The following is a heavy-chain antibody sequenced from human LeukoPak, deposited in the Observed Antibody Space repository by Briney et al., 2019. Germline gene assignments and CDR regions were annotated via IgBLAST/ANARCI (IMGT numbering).Heavy chain of an antibody. J-gene: IGHJ6*04. CDR3: ATTDILTGYYYYYYGMDV. CDR2: IDPSDSYT. Sequence: GESLKISCKGSGYSFTSYWISWVRQMPGKGLAWMGRIDPSDSYTNYSPSFQGHVTISADKSISTAYLQWSSLKASDTAMYYCATTDILTGYYYYYYGMDVWGKGTTVTVSS. D-gene: IGHD3-9*01. V-gene: IGHV5-10-1*01. CDR1: GYSFTSYW.